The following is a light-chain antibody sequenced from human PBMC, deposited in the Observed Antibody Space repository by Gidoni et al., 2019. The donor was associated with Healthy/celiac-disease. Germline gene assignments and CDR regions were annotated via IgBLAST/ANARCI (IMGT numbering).Light chain of an antibody. V-gene: IGKV3-20*01. J-gene: IGKJ4*01. CDR1: QSGSSSY. CDR2: GAS. Sequence: EIVLTQSPGTLSLSPGERATLSCRASQSGSSSYLAWYQQKPGQAPRLLIYGASSRATGIPDRFSGSGSGTDFTLTISRLDPEDFAVYYCQQYGSSPPLTFGGGTKVEIK. CDR3: QQYGSSPPLT.